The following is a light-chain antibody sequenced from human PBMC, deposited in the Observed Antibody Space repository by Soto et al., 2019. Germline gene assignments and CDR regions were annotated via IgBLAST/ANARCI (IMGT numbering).Light chain of an antibody. Sequence: EIVLTQSPGTLSLSPGERATLSCRASQSVSSSCLAWYQQKPGQAPRLLIYGASSRATGIPDRFSGSGSGKDLTLTISRLEPEDFAVYYCQQYGSSPRTFAQGTKVDIK. V-gene: IGKV3-20*01. CDR1: QSVSSSC. CDR2: GAS. J-gene: IGKJ1*01. CDR3: QQYGSSPRT.